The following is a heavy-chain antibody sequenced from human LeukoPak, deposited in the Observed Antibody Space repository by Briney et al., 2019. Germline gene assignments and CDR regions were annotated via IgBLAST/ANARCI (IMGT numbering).Heavy chain of an antibody. CDR2: INHSGST. D-gene: IGHD3-16*01. Sequence: SETLSLTCAVYVGSFSGYYWSWIRPPPGKGLEWIGEINHSGSTNYNPSLKSRVTISVDTSKNQFSLKLSSVTAADTAVYYCARDQGGLWGQGTLVTVSS. J-gene: IGHJ4*02. CDR3: ARDQGGL. V-gene: IGHV4-34*01. CDR1: VGSFSGYY.